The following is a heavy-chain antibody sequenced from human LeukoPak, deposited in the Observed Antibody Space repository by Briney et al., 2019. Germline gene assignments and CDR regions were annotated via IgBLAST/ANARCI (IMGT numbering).Heavy chain of an antibody. CDR3: ARGDIVVVPAARGLGYYYYGMDV. Sequence: PSETLSLTCAVYGGSFSGYYWSWIRQPPGKGLEWIGEINHSGSTNYNPSLKSRVTISVDTSKNQFSLKLSSVTAADTAVYYCARGDIVVVPAARGLGYYYYGMDVWGQGTTVTVSS. CDR2: INHSGST. CDR1: GGSFSGYY. V-gene: IGHV4-34*01. J-gene: IGHJ6*02. D-gene: IGHD2-2*01.